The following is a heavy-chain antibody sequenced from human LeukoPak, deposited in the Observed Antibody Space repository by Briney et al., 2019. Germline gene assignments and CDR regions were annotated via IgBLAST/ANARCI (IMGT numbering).Heavy chain of an antibody. J-gene: IGHJ4*02. D-gene: IGHD2-15*01. CDR1: GFTFSSYG. CDR2: IWSDGSNK. Sequence: PGRSLRLSCTASGFTFSSYGMHWVRQAPGKGLEWVAVIWSDGSNKYYADSVKGRFTISRDNAKNSLYLQMNSLRAEDTAVYYCATSGRLVVVAKYYFDYWGQGTLVTVSS. V-gene: IGHV3-33*03. CDR3: ATSGRLVVVAKYYFDY.